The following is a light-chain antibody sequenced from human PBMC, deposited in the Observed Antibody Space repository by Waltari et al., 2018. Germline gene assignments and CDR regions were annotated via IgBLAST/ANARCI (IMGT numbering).Light chain of an antibody. CDR2: DVY. CDR1: SSDGVGYNY. Sequence: QSALTQPASVSGSPGQSITISCTGSSSDGVGYNYVSRYQQTPGKVPKLVIYDVYYRPSGAYHRCSGTKSGNTASLTISGLQAEDEADYYCSSYTSSSTLVFGGGTKLTVL. CDR3: SSYTSSSTLV. J-gene: IGLJ2*01. V-gene: IGLV2-14*01.